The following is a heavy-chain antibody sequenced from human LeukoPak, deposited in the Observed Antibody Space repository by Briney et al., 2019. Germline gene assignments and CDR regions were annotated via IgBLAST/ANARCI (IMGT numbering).Heavy chain of an antibody. CDR2: ISYDGSNK. V-gene: IGHV3-30*18. Sequence: PGGSLRLSCAASGFTFSNYGMHWVRQAPGKGLEWVAIISYDGSNKNHADSVKGRFSISRDNSKNTLYLQMNSLRAEDTAVYYCAKPTPLLSAAMAGSEYWGQGTPVTVSS. J-gene: IGHJ4*02. D-gene: IGHD2-2*01. CDR1: GFTFSNYG. CDR3: AKPTPLLSAAMAGSEY.